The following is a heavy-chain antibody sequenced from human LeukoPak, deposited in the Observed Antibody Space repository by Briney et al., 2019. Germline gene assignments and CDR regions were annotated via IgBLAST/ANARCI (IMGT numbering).Heavy chain of an antibody. CDR2: ISSSSSTI. D-gene: IGHD2-21*01. CDR1: GFTFSSYS. Sequence: GGSLRLSCAASGFTFSSYSMNWVRQAPGKGLEWVSYISSSSSTIYYADSVKGRFTISRDNAKNSLYLQMNSLRAEDTAVYYCASDLIGPILWWPDAFDIWAKGQWSPSLQ. J-gene: IGHJ3*02. CDR3: ASDLIGPILWWPDAFDI. V-gene: IGHV3-48*04.